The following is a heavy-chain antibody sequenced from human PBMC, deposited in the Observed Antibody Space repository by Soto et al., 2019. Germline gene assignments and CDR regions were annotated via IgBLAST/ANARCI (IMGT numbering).Heavy chain of an antibody. D-gene: IGHD2-8*01. CDR1: GGSISSYY. J-gene: IGHJ4*02. CDR2: IYYSGST. V-gene: IGHV4-59*01. Sequence: SETLSLTCTVSGGSISSYYWSWIRQPPGKGLEWIGYIYYSGSTNYNPSLKSRVTISVDTSKNQFSLKLSSVTAADTAVYYCERGDRLICGYWGQGTLVTVSS. CDR3: ERGDRLICGY.